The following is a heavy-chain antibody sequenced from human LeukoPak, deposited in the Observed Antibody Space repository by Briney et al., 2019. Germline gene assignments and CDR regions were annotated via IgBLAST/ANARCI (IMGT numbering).Heavy chain of an antibody. D-gene: IGHD4-11*01. J-gene: IGHJ6*02. Sequence: PSETLSLTCTVSGGSISSSSYYWGWIRQPPGKGLEWIESIYYSGSTYYNPSLKSRVTISVDTSKNQFSLKLSSVTAADTAVYYCARHPDYKPYYYYGMDVWGQGTTVTVSS. V-gene: IGHV4-39*01. CDR2: IYYSGST. CDR1: GGSISSSSYY. CDR3: ARHPDYKPYYYYGMDV.